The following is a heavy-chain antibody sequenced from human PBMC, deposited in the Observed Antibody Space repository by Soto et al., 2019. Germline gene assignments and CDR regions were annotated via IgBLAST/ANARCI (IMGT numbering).Heavy chain of an antibody. CDR1: GFTFSSYS. V-gene: IGHV3-48*01. D-gene: IGHD1-26*01. CDR3: ARDIGILTPYYYYYMDV. Sequence: GGSLRLSCAASGFTFSSYSMNWVRRAPGKGLEGVSYISSSSSTIYYADSVKGRFTISRDNAKNSLYLQMNSLRAEDTAVYYCARDIGILTPYYYYYMDVWGKGTTVTVSS. J-gene: IGHJ6*03. CDR2: ISSSSSTI.